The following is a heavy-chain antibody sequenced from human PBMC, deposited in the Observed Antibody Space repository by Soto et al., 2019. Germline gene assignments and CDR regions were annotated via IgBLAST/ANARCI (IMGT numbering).Heavy chain of an antibody. J-gene: IGHJ3*01. Sequence: EVQLLESGGGLVQPGGSLRLSCAASGFSFSTYGMDWVRQPPGKGLEWVSGISGSGGDTYYADSVKGRFTISRDNSKNTQYLQLKILRAEDADAYYCAKRDTTSVTIVTKRAFDVWGQGTVVTVSS. CDR1: GFSFSTYG. CDR2: ISGSGGDT. D-gene: IGHD1-26*01. V-gene: IGHV3-23*01. CDR3: AKRDTTSVTIVTKRAFDV.